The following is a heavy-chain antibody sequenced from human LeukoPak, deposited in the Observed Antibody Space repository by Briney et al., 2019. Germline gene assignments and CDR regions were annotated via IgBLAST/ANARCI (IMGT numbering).Heavy chain of an antibody. J-gene: IGHJ4*02. CDR2: IYPNSGGT. CDR1: GYTFTDYY. Sequence: ASVKVSCKASGYTFTDYYMHWVRQAPGQGLEWMGWIYPNSGGTNYAQKFQGRVTMTRDTSISTAYMGLSRLRSDDTAVYYCARGRSDYYLDSWGQGTLDTVSS. D-gene: IGHD3-10*01. V-gene: IGHV1-2*02. CDR3: ARGRSDYYLDS.